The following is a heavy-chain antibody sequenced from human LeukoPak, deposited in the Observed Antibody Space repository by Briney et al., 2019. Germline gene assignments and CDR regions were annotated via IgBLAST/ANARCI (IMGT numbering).Heavy chain of an antibody. D-gene: IGHD5-18*01. J-gene: IGHJ4*02. V-gene: IGHV4-39*01. CDR3: AGVDTALGGSWETFDY. Sequence: SETLSLTCTVSGDSISSSRYYWGWIRQPPGKGLEWIGSIYYSGGTYYNPSLKSRVTISVDTSKNQFSLKLSSVTAADTAVYYCAGVDTALGGSWETFDYWGQGTLVTVSS. CDR2: IYYSGGT. CDR1: GDSISSSRYY.